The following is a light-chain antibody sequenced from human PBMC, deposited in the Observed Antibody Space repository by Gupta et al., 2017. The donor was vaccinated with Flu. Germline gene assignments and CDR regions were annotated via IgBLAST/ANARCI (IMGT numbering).Light chain of an antibody. CDR2: GAD. V-gene: IGKV3-20*01. CDR1: QSVNSSY. J-gene: IGKJ4*01. Sequence: EIVLTQPPGTLSLSPGERATLACRASQSVNSSYLAWYQQKPGQAPRLLIYGADSRATGIPDRLSGSGCGTDFALTISIREPEDLAVYYCQQYGSSPPLTFGGGTKVEIK. CDR3: QQYGSSPPLT.